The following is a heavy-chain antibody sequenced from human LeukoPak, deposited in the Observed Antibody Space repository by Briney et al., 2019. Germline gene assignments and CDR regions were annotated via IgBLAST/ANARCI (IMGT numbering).Heavy chain of an antibody. D-gene: IGHD2/OR15-2a*01. CDR3: ARTKIIHSITHMDV. J-gene: IGHJ6*02. Sequence: GGSLRLSCVASGFTFSTYGMHWVRQAPGKGLEWVAVMSHDGGIEKYADSVKGRFTISRDNSKKTLYLQMNSLRSDDAAVYYCARTKIIHSITHMDVWGQGTTVTVSS. V-gene: IGHV3-30*03. CDR2: MSHDGGIE. CDR1: GFTFSTYG.